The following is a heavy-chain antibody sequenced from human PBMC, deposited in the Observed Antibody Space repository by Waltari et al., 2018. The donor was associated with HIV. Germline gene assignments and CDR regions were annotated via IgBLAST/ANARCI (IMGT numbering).Heavy chain of an antibody. CDR1: GDTFNTYT. Sequence: QVQLVQSGAEVKKPGSSVKVSCKASGDTFNTYTITWVRQAPGQGLEWMGGIPPNFDIVKNDKNVQGRVTMTRKNSISTAYMELSSLRSEDTAVYYCARGGRGYSYGYSFGYWGQGTLVTVSS. CDR2: IPPNFDIV. CDR3: ARGGRGYSYGYSFGY. D-gene: IGHD5-18*01. J-gene: IGHJ4*02. V-gene: IGHV1-69*05.